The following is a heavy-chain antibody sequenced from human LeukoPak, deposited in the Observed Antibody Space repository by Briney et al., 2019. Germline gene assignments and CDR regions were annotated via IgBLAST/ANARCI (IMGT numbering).Heavy chain of an antibody. J-gene: IGHJ4*02. CDR2: INPNSGGT. V-gene: IGHV1-2*02. Sequence: GASVKVSCKASGYTFTGYYMHWVRQAPGQGLEWMGWINPNSGGTNYAQKFQGRVTMTRDTSISTAYMELSRLRSDDTAVYYCALTKVRFLEWLTSFDYWGQGTLVTVSS. CDR3: ALTKVRFLEWLTSFDY. CDR1: GYTFTGYY. D-gene: IGHD3-3*01.